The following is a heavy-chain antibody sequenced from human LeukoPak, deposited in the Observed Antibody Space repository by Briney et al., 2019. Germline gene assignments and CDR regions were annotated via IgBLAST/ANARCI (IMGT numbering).Heavy chain of an antibody. V-gene: IGHV3-74*01. CDR3: ARDHAVVAATEDHLDY. CDR2: INNDGSST. D-gene: IGHD2-15*01. CDR1: GFTFSRYW. Sequence: GGSLRLSCAASGFTFSRYWMHWVRQAPGKGLVWVSRINNDGSSTNYADSVKGRFTISRDNAKNTLYLQMNSLRAEDTGVYYCARDHAVVAATEDHLDYWGQGTLVTVSS. J-gene: IGHJ4*02.